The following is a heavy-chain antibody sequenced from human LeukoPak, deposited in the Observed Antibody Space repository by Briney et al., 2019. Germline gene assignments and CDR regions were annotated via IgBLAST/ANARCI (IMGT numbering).Heavy chain of an antibody. D-gene: IGHD1-26*01. CDR2: ISAYNGNT. J-gene: IGHJ4*02. Sequence: ASVKVSCKASGYTFTSYGISWVRQAPGQGLEWMGWISAYNGNTNYAQKLQGRVTMTTDTSTSTAYMELRSLRPDDTAVYYCARDLRIVGATWPPGYWGQGTLVTVSS. CDR3: ARDLRIVGATWPPGY. CDR1: GYTFTSYG. V-gene: IGHV1-18*01.